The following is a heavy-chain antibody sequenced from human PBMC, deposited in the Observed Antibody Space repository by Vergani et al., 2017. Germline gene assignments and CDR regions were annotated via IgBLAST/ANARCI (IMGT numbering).Heavy chain of an antibody. CDR1: GFTFNQYG. CDR3: ARDLRLLYNRFDP. D-gene: IGHD1-14*01. CDR2: TWYDGNNK. Sequence: QVQLVESGGGVVQPGRSLRLSCAASGFTFNQYGMHWVRQAPGKGLEWVAVTWYDGNNKQDADSVKGRFTISRDNSKSTMYLQMNSLRDADTGVYYCARDLRLLYNRFDPWGQGTLVTVSS. J-gene: IGHJ5*02. V-gene: IGHV3-33*01.